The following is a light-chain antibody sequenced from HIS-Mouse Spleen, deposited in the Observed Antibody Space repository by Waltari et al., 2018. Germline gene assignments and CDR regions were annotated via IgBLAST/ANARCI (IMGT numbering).Light chain of an antibody. CDR3: YSTDSSGNHRV. CDR2: EDS. J-gene: IGLJ2*01. V-gene: IGLV3-10*01. CDR1: ALPKKY. Sequence: SYELTQPPSVSVSPGQPARITCSGDALPKKYAYWYQQKSGQAPVLVIYEDSKRPSGIPGGFSGSSSGTMATLTISGAQVEDEADYYCYSTDSSGNHRVFGGGTKLTVL.